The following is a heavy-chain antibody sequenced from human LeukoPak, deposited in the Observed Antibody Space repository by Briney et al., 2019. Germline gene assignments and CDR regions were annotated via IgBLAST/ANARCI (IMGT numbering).Heavy chain of an antibody. V-gene: IGHV1-69*05. CDR2: IIPIFGTA. Sequence: SVKVSCKASGGTFSSYAISWVRQAPGQGLEWMGRIIPIFGTANYAQKFQGRVTITTDESTSTAYMELSSLRSEDTAVYYCARETPATYPGAFDIWGQGTMVTVSS. CDR1: GGTFSSYA. J-gene: IGHJ3*02. CDR3: ARETPATYPGAFDI. D-gene: IGHD4-23*01.